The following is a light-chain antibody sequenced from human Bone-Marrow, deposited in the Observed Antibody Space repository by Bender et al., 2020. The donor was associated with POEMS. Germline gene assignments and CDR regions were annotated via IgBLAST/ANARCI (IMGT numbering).Light chain of an antibody. Sequence: QSALTQPPSASGSPGQSVTISCTGTSSDVGGYNHVSWYQQHPGKVPKLIIYEVTKRPSGVSDRFSGSKSGNMATLTISGLQTEDEADYYCCSYAGSATFVVFGGGTKVTVL. CDR1: SSDVGGYNH. CDR2: EVT. V-gene: IGLV2-23*02. J-gene: IGLJ3*02. CDR3: CSYAGSATFVV.